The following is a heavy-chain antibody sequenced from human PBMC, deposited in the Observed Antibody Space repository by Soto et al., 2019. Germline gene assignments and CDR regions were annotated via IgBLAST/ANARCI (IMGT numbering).Heavy chain of an antibody. CDR1: GYPFTGYY. V-gene: IGHV1-2*02. J-gene: IGHJ5*02. Sequence: XSGKVSCNAAGYPFTGYYMHWARQAPGQGLEWMGWIKSFNGDTNYAQKFQCRVTLTRDTSISTAYMELSRLKSDDTAVYYCARVVSKYYDVLTGNWFDPWGQGTLVTVSS. D-gene: IGHD3-9*01. CDR3: ARVVSKYYDVLTGNWFDP. CDR2: IKSFNGDT.